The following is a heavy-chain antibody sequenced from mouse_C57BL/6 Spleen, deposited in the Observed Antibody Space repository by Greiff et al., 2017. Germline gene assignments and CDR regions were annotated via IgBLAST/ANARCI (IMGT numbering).Heavy chain of an antibody. V-gene: IGHV1-81*01. CDR2: IYPRSGNT. CDR1: GYTFTSYG. D-gene: IGHD2-4*01. CDR3: ARYDCGGAYYAMGY. J-gene: IGHJ4*01. Sequence: QVQLKQSGAELARPGASVKLSCKASGYTFTSYGISWVKQRTGQGLEWIGEIYPRSGNTYYNEKFKGKATLTADKSSSTAYMELRSLTSEDSAVYFCARYDCGGAYYAMGYWGQGTSVTVSS.